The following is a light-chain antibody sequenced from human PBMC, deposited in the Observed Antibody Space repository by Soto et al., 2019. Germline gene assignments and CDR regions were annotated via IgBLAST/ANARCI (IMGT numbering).Light chain of an antibody. CDR1: TNDVGGYNY. CDR3: NSYSSSTSLPYV. CDR2: EVS. V-gene: IGLV2-14*01. Sequence: QSVLAQPASVSGSPGQSITISCTGTTNDVGGYNYVSWSQQHPGKAPKLLIFEVSSRPSGVSNRFSGSKSGNTASLTISALQAEDEADYFCNSYSSSTSLPYVFGTGTKVTVL. J-gene: IGLJ1*01.